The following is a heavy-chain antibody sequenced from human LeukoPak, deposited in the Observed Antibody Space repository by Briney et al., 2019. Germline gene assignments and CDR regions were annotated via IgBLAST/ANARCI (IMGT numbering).Heavy chain of an antibody. CDR1: GGTFSSYA. J-gene: IGHJ4*02. CDR3: ARGVEYSYGHFDY. D-gene: IGHD5-18*01. Sequence: SVKVSCKASGGTFSSYAISWVRQAPGQGLEWMGGIIPIFGTANYAQKFQGRVTMTRDTSTSTVYMELSSLRSEDTAVYYCARGVEYSYGHFDYWGQGTLVTVSS. V-gene: IGHV1-69*05. CDR2: IIPIFGTA.